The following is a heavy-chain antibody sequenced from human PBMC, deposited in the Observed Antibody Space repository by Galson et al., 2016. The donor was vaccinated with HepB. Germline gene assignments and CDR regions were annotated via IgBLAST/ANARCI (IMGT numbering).Heavy chain of an antibody. J-gene: IGHJ4*02. Sequence: SLRLSCAASGFTFSSFSMNWVRQAPGKGLEWVSYISSSSGVLYYADSVKGRFTISRDNAKNSLYLQMNSLRDEDTAVYYCARDLHSGAYADYWGQGTLVVVSS. D-gene: IGHD1-26*01. CDR2: ISSSSGVL. CDR1: GFTFSSFS. V-gene: IGHV3-48*02. CDR3: ARDLHSGAYADY.